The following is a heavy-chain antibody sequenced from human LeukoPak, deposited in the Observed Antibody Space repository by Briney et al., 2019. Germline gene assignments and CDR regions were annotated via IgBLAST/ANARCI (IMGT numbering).Heavy chain of an antibody. Sequence: SQTLSLTCAVSGGSISSSGYSWSWIRQPPGKGLEWIGYIYHSGSTYYNPSLKSRVTISVDRSKNQFSLKLSSVTAADTAVYYCARNAGYCSSTSCYAGFDYWGQGTLVTVSS. CDR1: GGSISSSGYS. D-gene: IGHD2-2*01. CDR3: ARNAGYCSSTSCYAGFDY. V-gene: IGHV4-30-2*01. J-gene: IGHJ4*02. CDR2: IYHSGST.